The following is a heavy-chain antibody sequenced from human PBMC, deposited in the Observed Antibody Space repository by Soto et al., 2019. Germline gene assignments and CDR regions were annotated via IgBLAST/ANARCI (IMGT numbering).Heavy chain of an antibody. CDR2: MNPNSGNT. CDR3: ARAVSHYCSGGSCKEYYFDY. Sequence: QVPLVQSGAEVKKPGASVKVSCKASGYTFTSYDINWVRQATGQGLEWMGWMNPNSGNTGYAQKFQGRVTMTRNTSISKAYMELSSLRSEDTAVYYCARAVSHYCSGGSCKEYYFDYWGQGTMVTVSS. V-gene: IGHV1-8*01. D-gene: IGHD2-15*01. J-gene: IGHJ4*02. CDR1: GYTFTSYD.